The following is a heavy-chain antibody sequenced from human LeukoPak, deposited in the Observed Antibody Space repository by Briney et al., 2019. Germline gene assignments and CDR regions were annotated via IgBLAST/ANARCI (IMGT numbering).Heavy chain of an antibody. Sequence: PGGSLRLSCAGSGFTLSTYAMSWVRQAPGKGLEWVSSINSNGGRTYYADSVKGRFTISRDNSENTLYLQMNSLRAEDTALYYCTKRHDYYETSGYYPDFDFWGQGTLVSVSP. CDR1: GFTLSTYA. D-gene: IGHD3-22*01. CDR2: INSNGGRT. J-gene: IGHJ4*02. V-gene: IGHV3-23*01. CDR3: TKRHDYYETSGYYPDFDF.